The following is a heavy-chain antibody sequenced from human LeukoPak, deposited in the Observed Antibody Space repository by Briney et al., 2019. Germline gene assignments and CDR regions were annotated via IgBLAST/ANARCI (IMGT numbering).Heavy chain of an antibody. Sequence: GGSLRLSCAASGFTFSSYWMHWVRQAPGEGLVWVSRINSDGSTTSYADSVKGRFTISRDNAKNTLYLQMNSLRAEDTAVYFCARDEGYYFDYWGQGALVTVSS. CDR3: ARDEGYYFDY. J-gene: IGHJ4*02. CDR1: GFTFSSYW. V-gene: IGHV3-74*01. CDR2: INSDGSTT.